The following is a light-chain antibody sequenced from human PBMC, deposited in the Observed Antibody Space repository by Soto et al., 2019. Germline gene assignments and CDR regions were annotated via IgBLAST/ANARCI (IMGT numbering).Light chain of an antibody. J-gene: IGLJ3*02. Sequence: QSALTQPASVSGSPGQSITISCTGTSSDVGGYNFVSWYQQHPGKAPKLTIYEVRNRTSGGSNRFSGSKSGNTASLTISGLQAEDEADYYCSSYTSSSTLVLGGGTKLTVL. CDR1: SSDVGGYNF. CDR3: SSYTSSSTLV. V-gene: IGLV2-14*01. CDR2: EVR.